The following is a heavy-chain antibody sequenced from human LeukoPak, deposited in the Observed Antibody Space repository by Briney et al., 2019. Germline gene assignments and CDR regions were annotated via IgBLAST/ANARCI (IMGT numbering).Heavy chain of an antibody. CDR3: ATRYGGYGLRY. V-gene: IGHV3-9*01. J-gene: IGHJ4*02. CDR2: ISWNSGSL. CDR1: GFTFDDYA. D-gene: IGHD4-17*01. Sequence: PGRSLGLSCAASGFTFDDYAMHWVRQAPGKGLEWVSGISWNSGSLGYADSVKGRFTISRDNAKNSLYLQMNSLRAEDTALYYCATRYGGYGLRYWGQGTLVTVSS.